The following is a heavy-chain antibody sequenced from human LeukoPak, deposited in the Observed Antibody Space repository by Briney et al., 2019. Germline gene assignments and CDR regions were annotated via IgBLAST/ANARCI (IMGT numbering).Heavy chain of an antibody. D-gene: IGHD6-13*01. J-gene: IGHJ6*02. CDR3: ARNGGGAAAGTLPRQYYYYGMDV. Sequence: ASVKVSCKASGYTFTGDYMHWVRQAPGQGLEWMGWINPNSGGTNYAQKLQGRVTMTRDTSISTAYMELSRLRSDDTAVYYCARNGGGAAAGTLPRQYYYYGMDVWGQGTTVTVSS. CDR2: INPNSGGT. CDR1: GYTFTGDY. V-gene: IGHV1-2*02.